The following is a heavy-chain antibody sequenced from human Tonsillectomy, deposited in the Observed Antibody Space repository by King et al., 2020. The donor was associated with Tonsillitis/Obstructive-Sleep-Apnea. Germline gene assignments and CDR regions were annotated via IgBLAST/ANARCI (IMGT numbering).Heavy chain of an antibody. CDR3: ARARITIFGVVIIVFDY. Sequence: VQLQQWGAGLLKPSETLSLTCAVYGGSFSGYYWSWLRQPPGKGLEWIGEINHSGSTNYNPSLKSRVTISVDTSKNQFSLKLSSVTAADTAVYYCARARITIFGVVIIVFDYWGQGTLVTVSS. CDR2: INHSGST. V-gene: IGHV4-34*01. CDR1: GGSFSGYY. D-gene: IGHD3-3*01. J-gene: IGHJ4*02.